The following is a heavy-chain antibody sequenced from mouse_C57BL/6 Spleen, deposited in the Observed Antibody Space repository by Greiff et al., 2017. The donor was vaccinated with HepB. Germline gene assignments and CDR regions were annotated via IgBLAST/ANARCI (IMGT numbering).Heavy chain of an antibody. V-gene: IGHV1-53*01. Sequence: VQLQQPGTELVKPGASVKLSCKASGYTFTSYWMHWVKQRPGQGLEWIGNINPSNGGTNYNEKFKSKATLTVDKSSSTAYMQRSSLTSEDSAVYYCARAGENYYGSSFSYWYFDVWGTGTTVTVSS. CDR3: ARAGENYYGSSFSYWYFDV. CDR1: GYTFTSYW. CDR2: INPSNGGT. D-gene: IGHD1-1*01. J-gene: IGHJ1*03.